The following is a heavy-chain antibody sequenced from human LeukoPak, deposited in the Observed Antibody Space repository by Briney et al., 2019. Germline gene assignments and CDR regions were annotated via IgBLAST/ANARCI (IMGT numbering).Heavy chain of an antibody. CDR1: GGSISSGSW. Sequence: SGTLSLTCAVSGGSISSGSWWSWVRPSPAKGLEWVGDIFHNGSTTYNPSLKSRITISVDKSKNKFSLRMTSVTAADTAMYFCARTNPVARNSLDYWGQGTQVTVSS. D-gene: IGHD4-23*01. CDR2: IFHNGST. V-gene: IGHV4-4*02. J-gene: IGHJ4*02. CDR3: ARTNPVARNSLDY.